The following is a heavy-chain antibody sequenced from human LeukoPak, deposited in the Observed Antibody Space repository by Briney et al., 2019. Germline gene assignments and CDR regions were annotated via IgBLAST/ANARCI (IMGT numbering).Heavy chain of an antibody. J-gene: IGHJ4*02. D-gene: IGHD6-19*01. V-gene: IGHV4-61*01. Sequence: PSETLSLTCTVSGVSVSSGSYYWRWIRRAPGKGLEWIGYIYDSGSTNYSPALKSRVTISVDTSKNQFSLKLSSVTAADTAVYYCARTVAGTIDYGGQGTLATVS. CDR1: GVSVSSGSYY. CDR3: ARTVAGTIDY. CDR2: IYDSGST.